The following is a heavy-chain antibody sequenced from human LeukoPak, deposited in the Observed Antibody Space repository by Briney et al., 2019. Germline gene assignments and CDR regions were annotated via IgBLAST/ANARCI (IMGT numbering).Heavy chain of an antibody. CDR2: ISGSGGST. CDR1: GFTFSSYA. CDR3: AKDPLWFGELSPDY. D-gene: IGHD3-10*01. Sequence: GGPLRLSCAASGFTFSSYAMSWVRQAPGKGLEWVSAISGSGGSTYYADSVKGRFTISRDNSKNTLYLQMNSLRAEDTAVYYCAKDPLWFGELSPDYWGQGTLVTVSS. J-gene: IGHJ4*02. V-gene: IGHV3-23*01.